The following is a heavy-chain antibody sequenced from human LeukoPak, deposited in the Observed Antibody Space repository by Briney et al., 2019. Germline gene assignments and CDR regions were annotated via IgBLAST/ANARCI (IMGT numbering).Heavy chain of an antibody. J-gene: IGHJ6*02. CDR3: ATDTPVAASRYYYYRMDL. CDR2: ISYSGST. V-gene: IGHV4-31*03. Sequence: SQTLSLTCTVSGDSINSRGYYWTWIRQYPGKGLEWIGYISYSGSTNYNPSLKSRVTILVDTSKSQFSLNLSSVTAADTAVYYCATDTPVAASRYYYYRMDLWGQGTTVTVSS. D-gene: IGHD6-25*01. CDR1: GDSINSRGYY.